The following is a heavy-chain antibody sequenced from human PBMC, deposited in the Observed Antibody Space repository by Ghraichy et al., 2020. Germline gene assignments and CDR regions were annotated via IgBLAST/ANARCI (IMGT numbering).Heavy chain of an antibody. CDR2: ISGSGGST. V-gene: IGHV3-23*01. Sequence: GGSLRLSCAASGFTFSSYAMSWVRQAPGKGLEWVSAISGSGGSTYYADSVKGRFTISRDNSKNTLYLQMNSLRAEDTAVYYCAKADGSKWELYYYYYGMDVWGQGTTVTVSS. D-gene: IGHD1-26*01. CDR1: GFTFSSYA. CDR3: AKADGSKWELYYYYYGMDV. J-gene: IGHJ6*02.